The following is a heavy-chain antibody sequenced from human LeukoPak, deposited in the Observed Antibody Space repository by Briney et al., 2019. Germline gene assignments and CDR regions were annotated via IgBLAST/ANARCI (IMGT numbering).Heavy chain of an antibody. D-gene: IGHD4-17*01. CDR1: GYTLTVLS. CDR3: ASNTVTTSRDAFDI. Sequence: ASVKVSCKVSGYTLTVLSMHWVRQAPGKGLEWMGGFDPEDGETIYAQKFQGRVTMTEDTSTDTAYMELSSLRSEDTAVYYCASNTVTTSRDAFDIWGQGTMVTVSS. V-gene: IGHV1-24*01. CDR2: FDPEDGET. J-gene: IGHJ3*02.